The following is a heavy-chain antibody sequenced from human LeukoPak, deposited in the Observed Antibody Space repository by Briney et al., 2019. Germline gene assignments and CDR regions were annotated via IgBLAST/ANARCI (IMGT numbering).Heavy chain of an antibody. CDR1: GGSICSSSYY. CDR3: ARNTASSSWSYFDY. V-gene: IGHV4-39*01. D-gene: IGHD6-13*01. J-gene: IGHJ4*02. Sequence: PSETLSLTCTVSGGSICSSSYYWGWIRQSPGKGLEWIGSIYYSGSTYYNPSLKSRVTISVDTSKNQFSLKLSSVTAADTTIYYCARNTASSSWSYFDYWGQGTLVTVSS. CDR2: IYYSGST.